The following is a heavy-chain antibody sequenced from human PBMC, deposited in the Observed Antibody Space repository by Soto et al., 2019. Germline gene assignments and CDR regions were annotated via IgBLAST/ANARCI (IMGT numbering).Heavy chain of an antibody. CDR1: GGSISSYY. D-gene: IGHD6-13*01. CDR2: IYYSGST. Sequence: SETLSLTCTVSGGSISSYYWSWIRQPPGKGLEWIGYIYYSGSTNYNPSLKSRVTISVDTSKNQFSLKLSSVTAADTAVYYCARGSSWLASVAGTFDYWGQGTLVTVSS. J-gene: IGHJ4*02. CDR3: ARGSSWLASVAGTFDY. V-gene: IGHV4-59*01.